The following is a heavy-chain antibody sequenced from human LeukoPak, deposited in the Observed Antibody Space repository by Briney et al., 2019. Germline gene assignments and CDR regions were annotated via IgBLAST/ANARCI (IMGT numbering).Heavy chain of an antibody. CDR1: GFTFSSYG. CDR3: AKVGGGSSWYLTPYYFDY. CDR2: ISYDGSNK. V-gene: IGHV3-30*18. J-gene: IGHJ4*02. Sequence: GRSLRLSCAASGFTFSSYGMHWVRQAPGKGLEWVAVISYDGSNKYYADSVKGRFTISRDNSKNTLYLQMNSLRAEDTAVYYCAKVGGGSSWYLTPYYFDYWGQGTLVTVSS. D-gene: IGHD6-13*01.